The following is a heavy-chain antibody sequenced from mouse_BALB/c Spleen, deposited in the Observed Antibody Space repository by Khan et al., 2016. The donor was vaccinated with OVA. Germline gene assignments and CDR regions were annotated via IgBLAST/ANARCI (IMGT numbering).Heavy chain of an antibody. J-gene: IGHJ4*01. CDR1: GFSLSRYN. CDR3: ARAYYGYDDYYAMDY. CDR2: IWGGGGT. V-gene: IGHV2-6-4*01. D-gene: IGHD2-9*01. Sequence: VQLQESGPGLVAPSQSLSITCTVSGFSLSRYNIHWVRQPPGKGLEWLGMIWGGGGTDYNSTLKIRLSIIKDNSKSQVFLKMNSLQTDDTAMYFCARAYYGYDDYYAMDYWGQGTSVTVSS.